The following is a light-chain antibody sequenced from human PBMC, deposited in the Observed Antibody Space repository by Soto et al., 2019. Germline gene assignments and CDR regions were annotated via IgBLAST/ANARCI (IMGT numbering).Light chain of an antibody. V-gene: IGKV3-11*01. CDR3: QQRSNWPPWT. J-gene: IGKJ1*01. CDR2: DAS. Sequence: EIVLTQSPATLSLSPGERATLSCRASQSVSSYLAWYQQKPGQAPRLLIYDASNRATGIPARFSGSGSGTDVTLHISSLEPEDFAVYYCQQRSNWPPWTFGQGTKVEIK. CDR1: QSVSSY.